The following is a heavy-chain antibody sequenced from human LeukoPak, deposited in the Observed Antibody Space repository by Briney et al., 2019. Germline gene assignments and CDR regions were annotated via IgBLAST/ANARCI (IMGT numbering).Heavy chain of an antibody. Sequence: GGSLRLSCAASGFTFSSYGMHRVRQAPGKGLEWVAVIWYDGSNKYYADSVKGRFTISRDNSKNTLYLQVNSLRAEDTAVYYCAREGVVAATSSWFDPWGQGTLVTVSS. J-gene: IGHJ5*02. CDR2: IWYDGSNK. CDR3: AREGVVAATSSWFDP. CDR1: GFTFSSYG. V-gene: IGHV3-33*01. D-gene: IGHD2-15*01.